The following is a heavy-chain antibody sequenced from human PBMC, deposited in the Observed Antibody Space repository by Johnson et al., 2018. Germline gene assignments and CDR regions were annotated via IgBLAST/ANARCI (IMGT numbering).Heavy chain of an antibody. CDR2: IRSKAYGGTT. V-gene: IGHV3-49*05. D-gene: IGHD3-22*01. Sequence: VQLVQSGGGLVKPGRSLRLSCTASGFTFGDYAMSWFRQAPGKGLEWVGFIRSKAYGGTTEYAASVKGRFTISRDNSKNTLYLQMNSLRTEDTALYYCANGDSSFGAFDIWGQGTMVTVSS. CDR3: ANGDSSFGAFDI. CDR1: GFTFGDYA. J-gene: IGHJ3*02.